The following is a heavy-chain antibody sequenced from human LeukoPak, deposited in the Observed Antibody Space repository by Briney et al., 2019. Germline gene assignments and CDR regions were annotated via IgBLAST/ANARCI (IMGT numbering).Heavy chain of an antibody. Sequence: AASVKVSCKASGGTFSSYAISWVRQAPGQGLEWMGGIIPIFGTANYAQKFQGRVTITTDESTSTAYMELSSLRSEDAAVYYCATAYSGSPYDAFDIWGQGTMVTVSS. D-gene: IGHD1-26*01. V-gene: IGHV1-69*05. CDR1: GGTFSSYA. J-gene: IGHJ3*02. CDR3: ATAYSGSPYDAFDI. CDR2: IIPIFGTA.